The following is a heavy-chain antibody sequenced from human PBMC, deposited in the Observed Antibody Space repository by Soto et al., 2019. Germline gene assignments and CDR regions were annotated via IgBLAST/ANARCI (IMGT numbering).Heavy chain of an antibody. CDR1: GFTFSDYY. V-gene: IGHV3-11*01. Sequence: GSLRLSCAASGFTFSDYYMSWIRQAPGKGLEWVSYISSSGSTIYYADSVKGRFTISRDNAKNSLYLQMNSLRAEDTAVYYCARVVRVVIRENYYYYMDVWGKGTTVTVSS. CDR3: ARVVRVVIRENYYYYMDV. D-gene: IGHD3-3*01. CDR2: ISSSGSTI. J-gene: IGHJ6*03.